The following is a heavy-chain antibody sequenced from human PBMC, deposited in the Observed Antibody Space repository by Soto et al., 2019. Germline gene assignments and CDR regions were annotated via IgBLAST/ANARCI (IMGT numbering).Heavy chain of an antibody. V-gene: IGHV3-7*01. CDR2: IKQDGGEK. CDR3: ARDWALDY. J-gene: IGHJ4*02. Sequence: PGGSLRLSCAASGFTFSSYWMTWVRQAPGKGLEWVANIKQDGGEKHYVDSVRGRFTISRDNAKNSLYLQMNSLRAEDTAVYYCARDWALDYWGQGTLVTVSS. CDR1: GFTFSSYW. D-gene: IGHD7-27*01.